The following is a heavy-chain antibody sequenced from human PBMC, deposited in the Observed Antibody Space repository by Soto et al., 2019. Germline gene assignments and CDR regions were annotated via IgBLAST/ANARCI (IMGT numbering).Heavy chain of an antibody. CDR1: NASIRSRNW. V-gene: IGHV4-4*02. D-gene: IGHD3-10*01. CDR2: LYHSGSI. CDR3: ASKFGELLGDAFDI. Sequence: PSETPSLTYTVSNASIRSRNWLTWAGQTPGKGPEWVGELYHSGSINHHPSLKSRVTISVDKSKNHFSLKMTSVTVADTGVYYCASKFGELLGDAFDIWGQGT. J-gene: IGHJ3*02.